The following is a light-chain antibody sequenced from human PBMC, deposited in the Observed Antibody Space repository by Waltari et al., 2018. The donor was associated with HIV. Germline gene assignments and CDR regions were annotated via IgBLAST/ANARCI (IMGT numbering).Light chain of an antibody. CDR1: SWHSRYA. Sequence: QLVLTQSPSASASLGASVKLTCTLSSWHSRYAIPWPQQQPEKGPGYLMKLNSDGSHSKGDGIPDRFSGSSSGAERYLTISSLQSEDEADYYCQTWGTGIQVFGGGTKLTVL. V-gene: IGLV4-69*01. J-gene: IGLJ2*01. CDR3: QTWGTGIQV. CDR2: LNSDGSH.